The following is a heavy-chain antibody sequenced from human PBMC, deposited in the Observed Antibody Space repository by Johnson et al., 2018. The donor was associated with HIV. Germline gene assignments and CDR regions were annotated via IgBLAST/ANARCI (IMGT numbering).Heavy chain of an antibody. CDR3: TPDLQWLVRDGACDS. CDR1: GFTFDDYG. CDR2: IFSDGNT. Sequence: VQLVESGGGVVRPGGSLRLSCAASGFTFDDYGMSWVRQAPGKGLEWVSVIFSDGNTYNADSVKGRLTISRDNSKNTLYLQMNSLKTEDTAVVYCTPDLQWLVRDGACDSWGQGTMVTVSS. D-gene: IGHD6-19*01. J-gene: IGHJ3*02. V-gene: IGHV3-66*01.